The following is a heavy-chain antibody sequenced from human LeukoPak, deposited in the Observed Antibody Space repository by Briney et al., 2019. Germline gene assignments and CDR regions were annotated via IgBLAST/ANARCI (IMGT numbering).Heavy chain of an antibody. Sequence: PGGSLRLSCAASGFTFSSYEMNWVRQAPGKGLEWISYIDTSGTTTYYADSVKGRFTISRDNSKNTLYLQMNSLRAEDTAVYYCAKADRGYSYGWAFDYWGQGTLVTVSS. CDR1: GFTFSSYE. D-gene: IGHD5-18*01. CDR3: AKADRGYSYGWAFDY. V-gene: IGHV3-48*03. CDR2: IDTSGTTT. J-gene: IGHJ4*02.